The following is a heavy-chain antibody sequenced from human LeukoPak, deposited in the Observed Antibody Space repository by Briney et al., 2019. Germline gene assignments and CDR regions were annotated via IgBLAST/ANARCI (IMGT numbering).Heavy chain of an antibody. CDR1: GFTFSSYE. CDR2: ISSSSSTI. CDR3: ARENWFDP. Sequence: GGSLRLSCAASGFTFSSYEMNWVRQAPGKGLEWVSYISSSSSTIYYADSVKGRFTISRDNAKNSLYLQMNSLRAEDTAVYYCARENWFDPWGQGTLVTVSS. V-gene: IGHV3-48*01. J-gene: IGHJ5*02.